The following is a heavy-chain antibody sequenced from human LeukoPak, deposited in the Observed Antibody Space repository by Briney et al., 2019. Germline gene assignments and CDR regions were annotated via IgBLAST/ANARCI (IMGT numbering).Heavy chain of an antibody. V-gene: IGHV4-39*01. CDR3: ARGLLLGGFDY. D-gene: IGHD2-15*01. CDR1: GGSISSSSYN. CDR2: VYYSGST. Sequence: SETLSLTCTVSGGSISSSSYNWGWIRQPPGKGLEWIGSVYYSGSTYYNPSLKSRVTMSVDTSKNQFSLKLSSVTAADTAVYYCARGLLLGGFDYWGQGTLVTVSS. J-gene: IGHJ4*02.